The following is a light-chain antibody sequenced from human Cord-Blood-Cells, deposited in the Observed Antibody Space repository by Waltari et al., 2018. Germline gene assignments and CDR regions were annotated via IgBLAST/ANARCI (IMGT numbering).Light chain of an antibody. CDR2: AAS. J-gene: IGKJ3*01. CDR1: QSIRSY. CDR3: QQSYSTPFT. Sequence: DIQMTQSPSSLPASVGDRVTITCRASQSIRSYLNWYQQKPGKAPKLLIYAASSLESGVPSRFSGSGSGTDFTLTISSLQPEDFATYYCQQSYSTPFTFGPGTKVDIK. V-gene: IGKV1-39*01.